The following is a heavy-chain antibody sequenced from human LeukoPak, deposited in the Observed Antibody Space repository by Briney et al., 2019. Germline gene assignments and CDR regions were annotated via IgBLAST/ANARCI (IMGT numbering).Heavy chain of an antibody. Sequence: PGGSLRLSCAASGFTFTTAWMSWVRQAPGKGLEWVGRIKETTYGGTTYYAAPVRGRFTISRDDSKNTLYLQMDNLRVEDTGVYFCSTDGNYWGQGTLVVVS. J-gene: IGHJ4*02. V-gene: IGHV3-15*01. CDR2: IKETTYGGTT. CDR1: GFTFTTAW. D-gene: IGHD1-14*01. CDR3: STDGNY.